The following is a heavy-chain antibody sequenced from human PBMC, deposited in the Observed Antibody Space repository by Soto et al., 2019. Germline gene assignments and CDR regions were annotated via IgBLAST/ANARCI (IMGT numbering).Heavy chain of an antibody. J-gene: IGHJ4*02. Sequence: SETLSLTCTVSGGSISSGDYYWSWIRQPPGKGLEWIGYIYYSGSTYYNPSLKSRVTISVDTSKNQFSLKLSSVTAADTAVYYCASQPGIAAAGRDYYFDYWGQGTMVTVYS. CDR2: IYYSGST. V-gene: IGHV4-30-4*01. CDR3: ASQPGIAAAGRDYYFDY. CDR1: GGSISSGDYY. D-gene: IGHD6-13*01.